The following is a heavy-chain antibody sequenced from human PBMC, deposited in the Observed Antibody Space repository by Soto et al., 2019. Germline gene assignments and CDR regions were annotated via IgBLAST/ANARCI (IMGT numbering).Heavy chain of an antibody. CDR3: ARSDSKNYDY. J-gene: IGHJ4*02. CDR2: IIPIFGTA. V-gene: IGHV1-69*13. D-gene: IGHD3-22*01. CDR1: GGTFSSYA. Sequence: SVKVSCKASGGTFSSYAISWVRQAPGQGLEWMGGIIPIFGTANYAQKFQGRVTITADESTSTAYMERSSLRSEDTAVYYCARSDSKNYDYWGQGTLVTVSS.